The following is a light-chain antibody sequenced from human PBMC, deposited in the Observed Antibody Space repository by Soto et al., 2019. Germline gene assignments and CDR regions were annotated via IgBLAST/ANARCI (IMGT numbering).Light chain of an antibody. CDR2: AAS. J-gene: IGKJ5*01. V-gene: IGKV1-8*01. CDR1: QGISSY. CDR3: QQYYSYPIT. Sequence: AIRMTQSPSSFSASTGDRVTITCRASQGISSYLAWYQQKPGKAPKLLIYAASTLQSGVPSRFSGSGSGTVFPLTIRCLQSEDFATYYCQQYYSYPITFGQGTRLEIK.